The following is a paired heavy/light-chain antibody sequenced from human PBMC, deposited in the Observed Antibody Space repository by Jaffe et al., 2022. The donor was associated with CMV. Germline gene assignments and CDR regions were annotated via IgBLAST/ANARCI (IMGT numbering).Light chain of an antibody. CDR2: LGS. V-gene: IGKV2-28*01. J-gene: IGKJ4*01. Sequence: DIVMTQSPLSLPVTPGEPASISCRSSQSLLHSNGYNYLDWYLQKPGKSPQLLIYLGSNRASGVPDRFSGSGSGTDFTLKISRVEAEDVGVYYCMQALQTPLTFGGGTKVEIK. CDR3: MQALQTPLT. CDR1: QSLLHSNGYNY.
Heavy chain of an antibody. J-gene: IGHJ6*03. CDR2: IWYDGSNK. Sequence: QVQLVESGGGVVQPGRSLRLSCAASGFTFSSYGMHWVRQAPGKGLEWVAVIWYDGSNKYYADSVKGRFTISRDNSKNTLYLQMNSLRAEDTAVYYCARDGFWFGELSNIRYYYYYMDVWGKGTTVTVSS. V-gene: IGHV3-33*08. D-gene: IGHD3-10*01. CDR3: ARDGFWFGELSNIRYYYYYMDV. CDR1: GFTFSSYG.